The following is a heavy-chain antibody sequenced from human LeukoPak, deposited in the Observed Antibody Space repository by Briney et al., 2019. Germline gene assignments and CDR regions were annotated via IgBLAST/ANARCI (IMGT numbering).Heavy chain of an antibody. J-gene: IGHJ4*02. CDR1: VYTFTGYY. D-gene: IGHD3-22*01. Sequence: SCKASVYTFTGYYMHWVRQAPGKGLEWVAVIWYDGSNKYYADSVKGRFTISRDNSKNTLYLQMNNLRAEDTAVYYCASGRDYYDSSGPFDYWGQGTLVTVSS. CDR2: IWYDGSNK. CDR3: ASGRDYYDSSGPFDY. V-gene: IGHV3-33*01.